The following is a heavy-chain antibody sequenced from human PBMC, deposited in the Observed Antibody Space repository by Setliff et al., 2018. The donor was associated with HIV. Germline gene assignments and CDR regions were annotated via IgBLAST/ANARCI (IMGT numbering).Heavy chain of an antibody. CDR3: AMGSSGYPFDY. V-gene: IGHV4-4*02. Sequence: SETLSLTCAVSDGPISSSNWWSWVRQPPGKGLEWIGEIFHTQNPNYSPSLKSRVTISVNKSKNQFSLKLTSVTAADAAVYFCAMGSSGYPFDYWGQGSLVTVSS. CDR1: DGPISSSNW. D-gene: IGHD3-22*01. J-gene: IGHJ4*02. CDR2: IFHTQNP.